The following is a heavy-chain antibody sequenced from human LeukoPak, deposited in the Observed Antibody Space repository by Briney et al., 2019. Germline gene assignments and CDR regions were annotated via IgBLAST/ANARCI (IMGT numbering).Heavy chain of an antibody. CDR2: IHYSGST. CDR1: GGSINNYY. V-gene: IGHV4-59*08. D-gene: IGHD2/OR15-2a*01. Sequence: PSETLSLTCTVSGGSINNYYWNWIRQPPGKGLEWIGYIHYSGSTTYNPSLKSRVTISVDTSKNQFSLKLTSVTAADTAVYYGARLRGIYDYFDYWGQGYLVPVSS. CDR3: ARLRGIYDYFDY. J-gene: IGHJ4*02.